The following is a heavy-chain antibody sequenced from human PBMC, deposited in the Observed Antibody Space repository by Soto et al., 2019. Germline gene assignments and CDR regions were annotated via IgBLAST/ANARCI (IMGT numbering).Heavy chain of an antibody. CDR1: GGTFSSYA. D-gene: IGHD2-2*01. V-gene: IGHV1-69*13. CDR2: IIPIFGTA. CDR3: ARDVRRGVPAAIAYYYYYGMDV. J-gene: IGHJ6*02. Sequence: SVKVSCKASGGTFSSYAISWVRQAPGQGLEWMGGIIPIFGTANYAQKFQGRVTITADESTSTAYMELSSLRSEDTAVYYCARDVRRGVPAAIAYYYYYGMDVWGQGTLVTVSS.